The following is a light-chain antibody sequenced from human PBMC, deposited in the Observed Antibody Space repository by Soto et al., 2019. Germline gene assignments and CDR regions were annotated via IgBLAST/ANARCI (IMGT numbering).Light chain of an antibody. Sequence: DIQVTQSPPTLSASVGDRVTITCRASQSISSWLAWYQQKPGKAPKLLIYDASSLESGVPSRFSGSGSGTEFTLTITSLQPDDFATYYCQQFNSYSRTFGQGTKVDI. V-gene: IGKV1-5*01. CDR2: DAS. J-gene: IGKJ1*01. CDR3: QQFNSYSRT. CDR1: QSISSW.